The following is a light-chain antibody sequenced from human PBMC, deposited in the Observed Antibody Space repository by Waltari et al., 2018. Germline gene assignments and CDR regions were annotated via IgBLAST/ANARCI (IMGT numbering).Light chain of an antibody. CDR2: GSS. CDR1: QNISSRF. CDR3: HQYSTSPYT. Sequence: IVLTQSPGTLSLSPGERATLSCRASQNISSRFFAWYQHKPGQAPRLFIFGSSSRLTGIPARFSGSGSGTDFTLTISNLEPEDVAVYYCHQYSTSPYTFGQGTKLQI. J-gene: IGKJ2*01. V-gene: IGKV3-20*01.